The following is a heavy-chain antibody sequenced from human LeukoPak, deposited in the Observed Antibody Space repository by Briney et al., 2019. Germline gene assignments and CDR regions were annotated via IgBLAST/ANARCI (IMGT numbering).Heavy chain of an antibody. CDR2: ISSSSSYI. Sequence: GGSLRLSCAASGFTFSNYSMNWVRQAPGKGLEWVSSISSSSSYIYYADSVKGRFTISRDNAKNSLYLQMNSLRAEDTAVYYCARGWADYDFWSGYSFDYWGQGTLVTVSS. CDR3: ARGWADYDFWSGYSFDY. J-gene: IGHJ4*02. D-gene: IGHD3-3*01. CDR1: GFTFSNYS. V-gene: IGHV3-21*01.